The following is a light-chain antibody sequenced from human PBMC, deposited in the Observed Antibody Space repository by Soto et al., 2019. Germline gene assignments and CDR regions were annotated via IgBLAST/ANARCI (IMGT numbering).Light chain of an antibody. J-gene: IGLJ1*01. CDR2: GNS. V-gene: IGLV1-40*01. Sequence: QSVRTQPPSVSGAPGQRGTISCTGSSSNIGAGYDVHWYQQLPGTAPKLLIYGNSNRPSGVPDRFSGSKSGTSASLAITGLQAEDEADYYCQPYASSLSCSNYVFVTGTKVTVL. CDR3: QPYASSLSCSNYV. CDR1: SSNIGAGYD.